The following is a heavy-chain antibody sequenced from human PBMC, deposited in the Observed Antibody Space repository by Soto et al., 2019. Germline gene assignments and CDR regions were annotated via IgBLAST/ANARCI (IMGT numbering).Heavy chain of an antibody. CDR3: ARDPGGDYVHLDY. Sequence: QVQLVESGGGVVQPGRSLRLSCAASGFTFSSYAMHWVRQAPGKGLEWVAVISYDGSNKYYADSVKGRFTISRDNSKNTLYLQMNSLRAEDTAVYYCARDPGGDYVHLDYWGQGTLVTVSS. CDR2: ISYDGSNK. V-gene: IGHV3-30-3*01. CDR1: GFTFSSYA. D-gene: IGHD4-17*01. J-gene: IGHJ4*02.